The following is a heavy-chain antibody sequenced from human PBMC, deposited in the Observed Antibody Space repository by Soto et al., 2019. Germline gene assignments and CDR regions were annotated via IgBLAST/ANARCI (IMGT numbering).Heavy chain of an antibody. CDR3: ARDWGWYSSSWYIFDY. CDR1: GFTFSSYA. V-gene: IGHV3-30-3*01. Sequence: VGSLRLSCAASGFTFSSYAMHWVRQAPGKGLEWVAVISYDGSNKYYADSVKGRFTISRDNSKNTLYLQMNSLRAEDTAVYYCARDWGWYSSSWYIFDYWGQGTLVTVSS. D-gene: IGHD6-13*01. CDR2: ISYDGSNK. J-gene: IGHJ4*02.